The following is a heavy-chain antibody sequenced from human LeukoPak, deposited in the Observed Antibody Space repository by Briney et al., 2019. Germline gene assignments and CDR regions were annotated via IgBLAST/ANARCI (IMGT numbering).Heavy chain of an antibody. Sequence: GGSLRLSCAASGFTVSSNYMSWVRQAPGKGLEWVSVIYSGGSTYYADSVKGRFAISRDNSRNILYLQMNSLRAEDTAVYYCARDFMAGFYFHYWGQGTLVTVSS. CDR3: ARDFMAGFYFHY. CDR2: IYSGGST. D-gene: IGHD3-10*01. J-gene: IGHJ4*02. CDR1: GFTVSSNY. V-gene: IGHV3-66*01.